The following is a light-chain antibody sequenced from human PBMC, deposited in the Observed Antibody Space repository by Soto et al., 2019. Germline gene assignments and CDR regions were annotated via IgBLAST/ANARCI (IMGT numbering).Light chain of an antibody. CDR2: EVS. Sequence: QSALAQPASVSGSPGQSITISCTGTSSDVGSYNYVSCYQQHPGKAPKLMIYEVSDRPSGISSRFSGSKSGNTASLTISGLQTEDEADYYCSSYTSSSTLFGTGTKVTV. V-gene: IGLV2-14*01. CDR1: SSDVGSYNY. CDR3: SSYTSSSTL. J-gene: IGLJ1*01.